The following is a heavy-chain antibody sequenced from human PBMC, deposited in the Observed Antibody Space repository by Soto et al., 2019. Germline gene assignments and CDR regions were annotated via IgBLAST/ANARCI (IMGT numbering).Heavy chain of an antibody. V-gene: IGHV1-18*01. D-gene: IGHD2-15*01. Sequence: QVQLVQSGAEVKKPGASVKVSCKASGYTFTSYGISWVRQAPGQGLEWMGWISAYNGNTNYAQKLQGRVTITEDTSTSTAYMELRSLRSDDTAVYYCARDRSRYCSGGSCYADLPENWFDPWGQGTLVTVSS. CDR3: ARDRSRYCSGGSCYADLPENWFDP. CDR1: GYTFTSYG. J-gene: IGHJ5*02. CDR2: ISAYNGNT.